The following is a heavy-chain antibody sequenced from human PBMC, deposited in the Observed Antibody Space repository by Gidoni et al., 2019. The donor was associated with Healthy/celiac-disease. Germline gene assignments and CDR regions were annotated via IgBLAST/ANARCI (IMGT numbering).Heavy chain of an antibody. Sequence: QVQLQQWGAGLLKPSETLSLTCAVYGGSFSGYYWSWIRQPPGKGLEWIGEINHSGSTNYNPSLKSRGTISVDTSKNQYSLKLSSVTAADTAVYYCARGLYDPQNYYYYYMDVWGKGTTVTVSS. CDR3: ARGLYDPQNYYYYYMDV. V-gene: IGHV4-34*01. J-gene: IGHJ6*03. CDR1: GGSFSGYY. D-gene: IGHD3-3*01. CDR2: INHSGST.